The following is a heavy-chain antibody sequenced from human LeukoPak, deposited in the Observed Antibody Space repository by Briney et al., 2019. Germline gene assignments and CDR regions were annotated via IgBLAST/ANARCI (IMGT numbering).Heavy chain of an antibody. CDR1: GFSLSGYA. D-gene: IGHD3-10*01. CDR2: LSGDGGTT. CDR3: AREVHGSGTLYLDY. J-gene: IGHJ4*02. V-gene: IGHV3-23*01. Sequence: GGSLRLSCAASGFSLSGYAMSWVRRGPGKGPEWVSALSGDGGTTYYADSVGGRFTISRDSGENTLYLQMNSLRVEDTAVYYCAREVHGSGTLYLDYWGQGTLVTVSS.